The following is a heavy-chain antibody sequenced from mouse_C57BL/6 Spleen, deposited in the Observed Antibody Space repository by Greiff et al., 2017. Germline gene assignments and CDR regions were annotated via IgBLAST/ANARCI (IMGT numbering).Heavy chain of an antibody. CDR2: ISSGGDYI. CDR1: GFTFSSYA. V-gene: IGHV5-9-1*02. D-gene: IGHD4-1*01. CDR3: TRDRTGFYAMDY. Sequence: EVQVVESGEGLVKPGGSLKLSCAASGFTFSSYAMSWVRQTPEKRLEWVAYISSGGDYIYYADTVKCRFTISRDNARNTLYLQMSSLKSEDTAMYYCTRDRTGFYAMDYWGQGTSVTVSS. J-gene: IGHJ4*01.